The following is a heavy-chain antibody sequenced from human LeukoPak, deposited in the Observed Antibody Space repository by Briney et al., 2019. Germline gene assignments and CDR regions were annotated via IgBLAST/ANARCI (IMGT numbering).Heavy chain of an antibody. D-gene: IGHD6-19*01. J-gene: IGHJ4*02. CDR2: ISAYNGNT. CDR3: ARDKAVAGITGCRFDY. V-gene: IGHV1-18*01. CDR1: GYTFTSYG. Sequence: ASVKVSCKASGYTFTSYGISWVRQAPGQGLEWMGWISAYNGNTNYAQKLQGRVTMTTDTSTSTAYMELRSLRSDDTAVYYCARDKAVAGITGCRFDYWGQGTLVTVSS.